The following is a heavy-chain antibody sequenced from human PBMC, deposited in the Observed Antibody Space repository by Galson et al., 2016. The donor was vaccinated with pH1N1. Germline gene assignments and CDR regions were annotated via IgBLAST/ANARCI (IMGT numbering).Heavy chain of an antibody. V-gene: IGHV3-30-3*01. CDR2: VLYDGTNE. CDR1: GFTFNNFA. CDR3: ARDSEYSACDLFH. Sequence: SLRLSCAASGFTFNNFAMHWVRQAPGKGLEWVAVVLYDGTNEYLADSVKGRFTVSRDNSKNTLHLQMNSLRPSDTALYYCARDSEYSACDLFHWGQGTLVAVSS. J-gene: IGHJ4*02. D-gene: IGHD5-12*01.